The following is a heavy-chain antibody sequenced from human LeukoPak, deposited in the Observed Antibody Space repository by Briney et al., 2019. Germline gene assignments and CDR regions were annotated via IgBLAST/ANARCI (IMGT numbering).Heavy chain of an antibody. CDR1: GFTFSSYG. Sequence: GGSLRLSCAASGFTFSSYGMHWVRQAPGKGLEWVAFIRYDGSNKDYADSVKGRFTISRDNSKNTLYLQMNSLRAEDTAVYYCAKDGGLIYYYYMDVWGKGTTVTVSS. V-gene: IGHV3-30*02. CDR3: AKDGGLIYYYYMDV. CDR2: IRYDGSNK. J-gene: IGHJ6*03.